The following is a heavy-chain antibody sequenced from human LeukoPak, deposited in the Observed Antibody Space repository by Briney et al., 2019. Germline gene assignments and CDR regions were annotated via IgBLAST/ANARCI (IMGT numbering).Heavy chain of an antibody. V-gene: IGHV4-30-4*08. Sequence: PSQTLSLTCTVSGGSISSGDYYWSWIRQPPGEGLEWIGYIYYSGSTYYNPSLKSRVTISVDTSKNQFTLKLSSVTAADTAVYYCARDGTPLAAGGFNYWGQGTLVTVSS. J-gene: IGHJ4*02. D-gene: IGHD6-13*01. CDR3: ARDGTPLAAGGFNY. CDR2: IYYSGST. CDR1: GGSISSGDYY.